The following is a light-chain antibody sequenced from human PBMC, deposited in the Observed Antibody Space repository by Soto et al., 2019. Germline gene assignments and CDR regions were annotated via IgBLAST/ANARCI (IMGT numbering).Light chain of an antibody. J-gene: IGKJ1*01. CDR3: QQYNSISQT. V-gene: IGKV1-5*03. Sequence: DIQMVLSPSTLTASVGDRVTITCRASQSISSWLAWYEQKPGKAPKLLIYKASTLESGVPSRFSGSGSGTEVTLTISSQQPDDFASYYCQQYNSISQTFGQGNKLEIK. CDR2: KAS. CDR1: QSISSW.